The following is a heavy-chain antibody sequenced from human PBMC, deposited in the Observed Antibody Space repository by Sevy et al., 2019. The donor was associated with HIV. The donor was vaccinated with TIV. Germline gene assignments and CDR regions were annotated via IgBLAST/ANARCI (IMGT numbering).Heavy chain of an antibody. J-gene: IGHJ6*03. Sequence: ASVKVSCKASGYTFTSYDINWVRQATGQGLEWMGWMNPNSGNKGYAHKFQGRVTNTRNTSISTADIERNSLRSEDTAVYYCARVNYDSSGYYSSYYYYMDVWGKGTTVTVSS. V-gene: IGHV1-8*01. D-gene: IGHD3-22*01. CDR3: ARVNYDSSGYYSSYYYYMDV. CDR1: GYTFTSYD. CDR2: MNPNSGNK.